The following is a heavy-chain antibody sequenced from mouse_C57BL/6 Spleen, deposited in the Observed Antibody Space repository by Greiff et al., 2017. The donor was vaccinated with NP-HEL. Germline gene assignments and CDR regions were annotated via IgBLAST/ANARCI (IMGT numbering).Heavy chain of an antibody. D-gene: IGHD1-1*01. CDR1: GYSFTDYN. Sequence: VHVKQSGPELVKPGASVKISCKASGYSFTDYNMNWVKQSNGKSLEWIGVINPNYGTTSYNQKFKGKATLTVDQSSSTAYMQLNSLTSEDSAVYYCAREYYYGSSYAMDYWGQGTSVTVSS. CDR3: AREYYYGSSYAMDY. J-gene: IGHJ4*01. V-gene: IGHV1-39*01. CDR2: INPNYGTT.